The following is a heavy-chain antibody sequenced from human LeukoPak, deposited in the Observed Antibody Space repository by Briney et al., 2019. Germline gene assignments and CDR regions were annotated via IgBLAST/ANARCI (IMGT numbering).Heavy chain of an antibody. CDR3: AAARITIFGVVITLGY. CDR2: IYPGDSDT. J-gene: IGHJ4*02. V-gene: IGHV5-51*01. CDR1: GYSFTSYW. Sequence: HGESLKISCKGSGYSFTSYWIGWVRQMPGKGLEWMGIIYPGDSDTRYSPSFQGQVTISADKSISTAYLQWSSLKASDTAMYYCAAARITIFGVVITLGYWGQGTLVTVSS. D-gene: IGHD3-3*01.